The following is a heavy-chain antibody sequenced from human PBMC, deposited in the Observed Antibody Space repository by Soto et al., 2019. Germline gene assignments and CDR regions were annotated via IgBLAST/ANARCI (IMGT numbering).Heavy chain of an antibody. D-gene: IGHD1-26*01. J-gene: IGHJ6*02. Sequence: QVQLVQSGAEVKKPGSSVKVSCKASGGTFSSYAISWVRQAPGQGLEWRGGIMPIFGTADYAQKFQGRVTITTDESTSTAYMELSSLRSEDTAVYYCASHSGSSPEGRYYYGMDVWGQGTTVTVSS. CDR2: IMPIFGTA. CDR3: ASHSGSSPEGRYYYGMDV. V-gene: IGHV1-69*05. CDR1: GGTFSSYA.